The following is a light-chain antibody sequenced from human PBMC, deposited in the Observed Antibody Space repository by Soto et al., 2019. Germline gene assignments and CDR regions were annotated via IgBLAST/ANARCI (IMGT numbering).Light chain of an antibody. Sequence: DIKMTQSPSTLSGSVGARVTITCRASQTISSWLAWYQQKPGKAPKIMIYKASTLKSGVPSRFSGSGSGTECTLTISSLQPGDFATYYCQHYNSYSEAFGQGTKVDIK. J-gene: IGKJ1*01. V-gene: IGKV1-5*03. CDR1: QTISSW. CDR2: KAS. CDR3: QHYNSYSEA.